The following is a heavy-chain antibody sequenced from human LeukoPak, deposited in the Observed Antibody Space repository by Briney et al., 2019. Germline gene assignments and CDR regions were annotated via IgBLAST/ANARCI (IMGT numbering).Heavy chain of an antibody. D-gene: IGHD5-12*01. CDR1: GFTFSSYA. V-gene: IGHV3-64D*06. Sequence: GGSLRRSCSASGFTFSSYAMHWVRQAPGKGLEYVSAIVSNAGSTYYADSVKGRFTISRDNSKNTLYLQMSSLRAEDTAVYYCVKPLGSSGYGYFFDYWGQGALVTVSS. J-gene: IGHJ4*02. CDR2: IVSNAGST. CDR3: VKPLGSSGYGYFFDY.